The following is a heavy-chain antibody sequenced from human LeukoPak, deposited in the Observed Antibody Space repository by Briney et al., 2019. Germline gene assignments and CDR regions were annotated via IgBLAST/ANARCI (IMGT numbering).Heavy chain of an antibody. J-gene: IGHJ1*01. CDR1: GFTFSTFA. CDR2: ISGNGGST. D-gene: IGHD2-2*01. Sequence: GGSLRLSCVASGFTFSTFAMHWVRQAPGKGLEYVSAISGNGGSTYYANSVKGRHTTSRDDVKNTLYLQMGSLRADDMAVYYCARSPGFCSSASCPPSFNDNWGQGTLGTLSS. CDR3: ARSPGFCSSASCPPSFNDN. V-gene: IGHV3-64*01.